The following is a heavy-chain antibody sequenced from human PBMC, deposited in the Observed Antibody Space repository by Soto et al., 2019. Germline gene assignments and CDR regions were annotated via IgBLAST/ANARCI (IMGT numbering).Heavy chain of an antibody. D-gene: IGHD4-4*01. Sequence: QVQLQQWGAGLLKPSETLSLTCAVYGGSFSGYYWSWIRQPPGKGLEWIGEINHSGSTNYNPSLKSRVTISVDTSKNQFSLKLSSVTAADKAVYYCARDMTTVTILAARLSGAYMDVWGKGTTVTVSS. CDR2: INHSGST. CDR3: ARDMTTVTILAARLSGAYMDV. CDR1: GGSFSGYY. V-gene: IGHV4-34*01. J-gene: IGHJ6*03.